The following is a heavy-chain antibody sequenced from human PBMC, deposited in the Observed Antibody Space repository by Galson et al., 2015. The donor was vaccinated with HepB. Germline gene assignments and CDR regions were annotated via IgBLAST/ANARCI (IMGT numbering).Heavy chain of an antibody. Sequence: SLRLSCAASGFTFSTYGMHWLRQAPGKGLEWVAIIWFDGSNMYYTDSVKGRFIISRDNSKNTLYLQMNSLRAEDTAVYYCARGSGYDYGYPFDYWGQGTLVTVSS. CDR1: GFTFSTYG. J-gene: IGHJ4*02. CDR2: IWFDGSNM. CDR3: ARGSGYDYGYPFDY. D-gene: IGHD5-18*01. V-gene: IGHV3-33*08.